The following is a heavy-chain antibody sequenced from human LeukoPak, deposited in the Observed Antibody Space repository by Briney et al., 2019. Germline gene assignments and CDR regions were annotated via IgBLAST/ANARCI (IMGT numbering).Heavy chain of an antibody. V-gene: IGHV4-61*02. CDR3: ASIDTAMVDNYYYGMDV. CDR1: GGSISSGSYY. D-gene: IGHD5-18*01. Sequence: PSQTLSLTCTVSGGSISSGSYYWSWIRQPAGKGLEWIGRIYTSGSTNYNPSLKSRVTISVDTSKNQFSLKLSSVTAADTAVYHCASIDTAMVDNYYYGMDVWGQGTTVTVSS. CDR2: IYTSGST. J-gene: IGHJ6*02.